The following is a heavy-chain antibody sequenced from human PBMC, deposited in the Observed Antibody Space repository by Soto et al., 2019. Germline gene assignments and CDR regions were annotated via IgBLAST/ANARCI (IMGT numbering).Heavy chain of an antibody. J-gene: IGHJ6*02. D-gene: IGHD3-3*01. CDR1: GFTFSSYA. CDR2: ISGSGGST. Sequence: EVQLLESGGGLVQPGGSLRLSCAASGFTFSSYAMSWVRQAPGKGLEWVSAISGSGGSTYYADSVKGRFTISRDNSKNTLYLQMNSLRAEDTAVYYCAKDYGIHWSGYWSQDYYYYGMDVWGQGTTVTVSS. CDR3: AKDYGIHWSGYWSQDYYYYGMDV. V-gene: IGHV3-23*01.